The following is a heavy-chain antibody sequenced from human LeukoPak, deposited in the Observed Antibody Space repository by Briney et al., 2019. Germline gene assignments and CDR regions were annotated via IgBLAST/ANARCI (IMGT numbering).Heavy chain of an antibody. CDR3: ARGLSDCSSTSCYPPKRWFDP. J-gene: IGHJ5*02. CDR2: NNHSGST. Sequence: SETLSLTCAVYGGSFSGYYWSWIRQPPGKGLEWIGENNHSGSTNYHPSLKSRVTISVDTSKNQFSLKLSSVTAADTAVYYCARGLSDCSSTSCYPPKRWFDPWGQGTLVTVSS. CDR1: GGSFSGYY. V-gene: IGHV4-34*01. D-gene: IGHD2-2*01.